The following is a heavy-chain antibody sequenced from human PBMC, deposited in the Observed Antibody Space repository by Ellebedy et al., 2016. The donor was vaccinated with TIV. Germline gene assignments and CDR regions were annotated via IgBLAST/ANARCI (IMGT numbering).Heavy chain of an antibody. V-gene: IGHV3-7*01. J-gene: IGHJ4*02. CDR1: GFTFSGSW. Sequence: GESLKISXATSGFTFSGSWMSWVRQAPGKGLEWVANIKQDGGETNYVDSVKGRFTISRDNARNSLFLQMNSLRADDTGLYYCARDRRADGIDYWGQGTLVTVSS. CDR3: ARDRRADGIDY. CDR2: IKQDGGET. D-gene: IGHD1-26*01.